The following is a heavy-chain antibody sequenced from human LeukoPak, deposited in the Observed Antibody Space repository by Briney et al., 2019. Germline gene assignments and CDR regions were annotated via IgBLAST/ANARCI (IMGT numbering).Heavy chain of an antibody. D-gene: IGHD3-22*01. J-gene: IGHJ3*02. CDR3: AREASRYYSDDAFDI. CDR1: GYTFTSYG. V-gene: IGHV1-18*01. CDR2: ISAYNGNT. Sequence: ASVKVSCKASGYTFTSYGISWVRQGPGQGLEWMGWISAYNGNTNYAQKLQGRVTMTTDTSTSTAYMELRSLRSDDTAVYYCAREASRYYSDDAFDIWGQGTMVTVSS.